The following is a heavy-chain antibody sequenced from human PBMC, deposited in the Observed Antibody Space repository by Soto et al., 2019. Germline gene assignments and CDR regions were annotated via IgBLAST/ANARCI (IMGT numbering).Heavy chain of an antibody. Sequence: PGGSLRLSFAFSRCICSDYDMSWFPQAPGKGLEWVSTILVSGSTHYEDSVRGRFTISRDTSKNTVYLQMKSLTPGDTAVYYCAKATATGGGAFEIYGQGKKVTVSS. CDR3: AKATATGGGAFEI. CDR1: RCICSDYD. D-gene: IGHD2-8*02. CDR2: ILVSGST. J-gene: IGHJ3*02. V-gene: IGHV3-23*01.